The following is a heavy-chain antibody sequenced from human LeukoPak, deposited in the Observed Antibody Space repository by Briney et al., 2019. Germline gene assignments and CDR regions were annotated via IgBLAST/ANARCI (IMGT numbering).Heavy chain of an antibody. CDR3: AREPAYCGSDCYSDY. CDR1: GYTYINYG. CDR2: ISAYNGNT. J-gene: IGHJ4*02. D-gene: IGHD2-21*02. V-gene: IGHV1-18*01. Sequence: GSVKVSCKASGYTYINYGISWVRQAPGQGLEWMGWISAYNGNTNYAQKLQGRVTMTTDTSTSTAYMELRSLRSDDTAVYYCAREPAYCGSDCYSDYWGQGTLVTVSS.